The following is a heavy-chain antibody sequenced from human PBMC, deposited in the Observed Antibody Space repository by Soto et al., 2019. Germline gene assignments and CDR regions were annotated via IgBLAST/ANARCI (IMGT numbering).Heavy chain of an antibody. J-gene: IGHJ6*02. D-gene: IGHD3-3*01. Sequence: SETLSLTCTVSGGSISSSSYYWGWIRQPPGKGLEWIGSIYYSGSTYYNPSLKSRVTISVDTSKNQFSLKLSSVTAADTAVYYCARDEVLSDFGVVTWLGGMDVWGQGTTVT. CDR1: GGSISSSSYY. CDR2: IYYSGST. CDR3: ARDEVLSDFGVVTWLGGMDV. V-gene: IGHV4-39*02.